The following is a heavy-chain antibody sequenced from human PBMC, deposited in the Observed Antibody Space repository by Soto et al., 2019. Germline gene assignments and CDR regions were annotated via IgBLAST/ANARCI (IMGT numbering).Heavy chain of an antibody. CDR2: ISHSGTT. CDR1: GGSISSTEW. Sequence: QVQLQESGPGLVKPSGTLSLTCAVSGGSISSTEWWSWVRQPPGKGLEWVGEISHSGTTNYNSSLKSRVTVTVDKDKNEFSLKLSSVTAADTAVYYCASRIAVRPFWGQGTLVTVSS. J-gene: IGHJ4*02. CDR3: ASRIAVRPF. V-gene: IGHV4-4*02. D-gene: IGHD6-6*01.